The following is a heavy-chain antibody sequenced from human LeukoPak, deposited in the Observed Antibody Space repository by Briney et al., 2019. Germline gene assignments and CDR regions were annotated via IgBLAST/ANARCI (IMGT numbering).Heavy chain of an antibody. CDR3: ARVPRDSSGYYIFDY. CDR1: GYTLTELS. V-gene: IGHV1-24*01. CDR2: FDPEDGET. Sequence: ASVKVSCKVSGYTLTELSMHWVRQAPGKGLEWMGGFDPEDGETIYAQKFQGRVTMTRDTSTSTVYMELSSLRSEDTAVYYCARVPRDSSGYYIFDYWGQGTLVTVSS. J-gene: IGHJ4*02. D-gene: IGHD3-22*01.